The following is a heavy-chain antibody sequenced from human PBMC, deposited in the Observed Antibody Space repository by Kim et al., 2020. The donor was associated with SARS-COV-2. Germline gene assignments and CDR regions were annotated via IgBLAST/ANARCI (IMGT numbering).Heavy chain of an antibody. CDR3: ARGPYDYVWGSYRDLLDC. V-gene: IGHV4-39*01. D-gene: IGHD3-16*02. Sequence: SETLSLTCTVSGGSISSSSYYWGWIRQPPGKGLEWIGSIYYSGSTYYNPSLKSRVTISVDTSKNQFSLKLSSVTAADTAVYYCARGPYDYVWGSYRDLLDCWGQGTLVTVSS. CDR2: IYYSGST. J-gene: IGHJ4*02. CDR1: GGSISSSSYY.